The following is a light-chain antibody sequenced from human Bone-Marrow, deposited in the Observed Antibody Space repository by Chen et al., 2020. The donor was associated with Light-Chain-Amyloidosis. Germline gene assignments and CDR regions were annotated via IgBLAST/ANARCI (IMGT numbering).Light chain of an antibody. V-gene: IGLV2-14*01. CDR1: SSDVGGDNH. J-gene: IGLJ1*01. CDR3: SSYTITNTLV. CDR2: EVT. Sequence: SALTPPASVSGSPGQSITTSCTGTSSDVGGDNHVSWYQQHPDKAPKLMIYEVTNRPSWVPDRFSGSKSDNTASLTISGLQTEDEADYFCSSYTITNTLVFGSGTSVTVL.